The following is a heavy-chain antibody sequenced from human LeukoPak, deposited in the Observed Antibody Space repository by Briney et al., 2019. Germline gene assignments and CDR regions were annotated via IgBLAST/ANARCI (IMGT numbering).Heavy chain of an antibody. V-gene: IGHV3-33*01. Sequence: GGSLRLSCAASGFTFSSYGMHWVRQAPGKGLGWVAVIWYDGSNKYYTDSVMGRFTVSRDNSKNTLYLQMNSLRAEDTAVYYCARLQRRTIDYWGQGTLVTVSS. CDR1: GFTFSSYG. D-gene: IGHD4-11*01. CDR3: ARLQRRTIDY. J-gene: IGHJ4*02. CDR2: IWYDGSNK.